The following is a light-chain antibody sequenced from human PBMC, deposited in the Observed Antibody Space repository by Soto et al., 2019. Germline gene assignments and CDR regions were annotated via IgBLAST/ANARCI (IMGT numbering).Light chain of an antibody. Sequence: EIVMTQSPPTLSVSPGERATLSCRASQSISTNVAWYQQKPGPAPSLLSFGASSRATGITDRFSGSGSGTDLTLTIRRLEPEDVAVYYCQPYGSPPFGQGTKVDIK. CDR2: GAS. V-gene: IGKV3-20*01. CDR1: QSISTN. J-gene: IGKJ1*01. CDR3: QPYGSPP.